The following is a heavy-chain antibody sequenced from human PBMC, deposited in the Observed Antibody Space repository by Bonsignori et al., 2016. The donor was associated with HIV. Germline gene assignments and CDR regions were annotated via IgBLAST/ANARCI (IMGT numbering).Heavy chain of an antibody. Sequence: GESLKISCATSGFTFSRYWMTWVRQAPGKGLEWVANIKQDGSETHYVDSVKGRFTISRDNARNSLYLQMNSLRAEDTAVYYCATDLGITYHGEAYWGQGTLVTVSS. J-gene: IGHJ4*02. D-gene: IGHD1-14*01. CDR1: GFTFSRYW. V-gene: IGHV3-7*03. CDR2: IKQDGSET. CDR3: ATDLGITYHGEAY.